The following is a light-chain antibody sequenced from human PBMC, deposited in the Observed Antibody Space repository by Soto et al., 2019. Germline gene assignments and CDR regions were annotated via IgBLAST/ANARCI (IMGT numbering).Light chain of an antibody. J-gene: IGLJ3*02. V-gene: IGLV2-14*01. CDR1: SSDVGGYNY. CDR3: LLYYGGSLV. Sequence: QSALTQPASVSGSPGQSITISCTGTSSDVGGYNYVSWYQQHPGKAPKLMIYDVSNRPSGVSNRFSGSKSGNTASLTISGLQAEDEAEYYCLLYYGGSLVFGGGTKVTVL. CDR2: DVS.